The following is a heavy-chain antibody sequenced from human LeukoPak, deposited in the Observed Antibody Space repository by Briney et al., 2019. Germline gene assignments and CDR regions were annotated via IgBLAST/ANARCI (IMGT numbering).Heavy chain of an antibody. CDR2: IRYDGSET. J-gene: IGHJ4*02. D-gene: IGHD3-10*01. CDR1: GFTFDDYG. Sequence: PGGSLRLSCAASGFTFDDYGMHWVRQAPGKGLEWVAFIRYDGSETYYADSVKGRFTISRDNSKNTLYLQMNSLRAEDTAVYYCAKEYGSIDYWGQGTLVTVSS. CDR3: AKEYGSIDY. V-gene: IGHV3-30*02.